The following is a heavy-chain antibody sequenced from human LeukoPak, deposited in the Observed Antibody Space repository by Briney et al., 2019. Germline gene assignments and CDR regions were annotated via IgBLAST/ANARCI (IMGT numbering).Heavy chain of an antibody. CDR1: GGSISSYY. Sequence: PSETLSLTCTVSGGSISSYYWSWIRQPPGKGLEWIGYIYYSGSTNYNPSLKSRVTISVDTSKNQFSLKLSSVTAADTAVYYCARFTPGGAFDIWGQGTTVTVSS. CDR2: IYYSGST. J-gene: IGHJ3*02. D-gene: IGHD3-16*01. V-gene: IGHV4-59*01. CDR3: ARFTPGGAFDI.